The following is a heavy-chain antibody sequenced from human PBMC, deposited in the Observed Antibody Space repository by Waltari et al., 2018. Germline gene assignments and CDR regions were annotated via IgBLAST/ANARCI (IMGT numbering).Heavy chain of an antibody. CDR2: ISGRGGST. CDR3: AKSLSSFGEQYADDPFDY. V-gene: IGHV3-23*01. CDR1: GFTFSSYA. Sequence: EVQLLESGGGLVQPGGSLRLSCAASGFTFSSYAMIWVRQAPGKGLKWVSTISGRGGSTYYADSGKGRFTISRDNSKNTLYLQMNSLRAEDTAVYYCAKSLSSFGEQYADDPFDYWGQGTLVTVSS. J-gene: IGHJ4*02. D-gene: IGHD3-10*01.